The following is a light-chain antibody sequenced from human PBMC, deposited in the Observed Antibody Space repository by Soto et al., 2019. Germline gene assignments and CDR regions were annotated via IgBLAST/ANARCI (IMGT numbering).Light chain of an antibody. CDR2: DAS. V-gene: IGKV1-5*01. Sequence: DIQMTQSPSTLSASVGDRVTITCRASDSISTWLAWYQQKPGQAPNLLIYDASKLLSGVPSRFSGSGSDTEFTLTIDSLQPDDFATYYCQEYNTFSGTFGQGTKVEI. J-gene: IGKJ1*01. CDR3: QEYNTFSGT. CDR1: DSISTW.